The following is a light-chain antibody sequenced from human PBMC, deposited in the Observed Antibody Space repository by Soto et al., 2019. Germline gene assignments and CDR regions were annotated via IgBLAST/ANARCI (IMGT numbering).Light chain of an antibody. CDR1: SSNIGAGYD. J-gene: IGLJ1*01. CDR3: QSYDSRLSQGD. V-gene: IGLV1-40*01. CDR2: GNS. Sequence: QAVVTQPPSVSGAPGQRVTISCTGSSSNIGAGYDVYWYQQPPGTAPKLLIYGNSNRPSGVPDRFSGSKSGTSASLAITGLQAEDEADYYCQSYDSRLSQGDFGTGTKVTVL.